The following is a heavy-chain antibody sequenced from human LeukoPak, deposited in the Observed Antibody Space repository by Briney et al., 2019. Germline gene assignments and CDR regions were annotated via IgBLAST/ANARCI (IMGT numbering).Heavy chain of an antibody. CDR1: GGSISSGGYY. CDR2: IYYSGST. J-gene: IGHJ6*03. V-gene: IGHV4-31*03. CDR3: ARVGKYSYGFGVAKYYYYYYMDV. Sequence: SQTLSLTCTVSGGSISSGGYYWSWIRQHPGKGLEWIGYIYYSGSTYYNPSLKSRVTISVDTSKNQFSLKLSSVTAADTAVYYCARVGKYSYGFGVAKYYYYYYMDVWGEGTTVTVSS. D-gene: IGHD5-18*01.